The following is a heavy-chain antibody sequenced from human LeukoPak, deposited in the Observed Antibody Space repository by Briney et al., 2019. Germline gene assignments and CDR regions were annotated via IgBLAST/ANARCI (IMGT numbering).Heavy chain of an antibody. Sequence: SETLSLTCAVHGGSLSGFYWSWIRQPPGKGLEWSGEINHSGTTNYNPSLKSRVTISVDTSKNQVSLDLASVTAADTAVYYCARASSFDKTTRWNPAYFGPWGPGSLVTVAS. CDR2: INHSGTT. CDR3: ARASSFDKTTRWNPAYFGP. CDR1: GGSLSGFY. D-gene: IGHD1-1*01. J-gene: IGHJ5*02. V-gene: IGHV4-34*01.